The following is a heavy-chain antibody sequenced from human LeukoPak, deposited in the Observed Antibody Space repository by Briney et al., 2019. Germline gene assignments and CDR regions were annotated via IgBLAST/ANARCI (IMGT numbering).Heavy chain of an antibody. J-gene: IGHJ6*02. Sequence: ASVKVSCKASGCTFTSYDINWVRQATGQGLEWMGWMNPNSGNTGYAQKFQGRVTITRNTSISTAYMELSSLRSEDTAVYYCATVWLRYGMDVWGQGTTVTVSS. CDR2: MNPNSGNT. CDR3: ATVWLRYGMDV. CDR1: GCTFTSYD. D-gene: IGHD5-12*01. V-gene: IGHV1-8*03.